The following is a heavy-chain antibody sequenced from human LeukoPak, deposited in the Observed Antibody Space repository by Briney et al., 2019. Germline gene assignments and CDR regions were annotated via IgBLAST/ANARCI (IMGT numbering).Heavy chain of an antibody. Sequence: ASVKVSCKASGYTFTSYYMHWVRQAPGQGLEWMGIINPSGGSTSYAQKFQGRVTMTEDTSTDTAYMELSSLRSEDTAVYYCATDPSITGTTAGYWGQGTLVTVSS. J-gene: IGHJ4*02. CDR2: INPSGGST. CDR3: ATDPSITGTTAGY. V-gene: IGHV1-46*01. D-gene: IGHD1-7*01. CDR1: GYTFTSYY.